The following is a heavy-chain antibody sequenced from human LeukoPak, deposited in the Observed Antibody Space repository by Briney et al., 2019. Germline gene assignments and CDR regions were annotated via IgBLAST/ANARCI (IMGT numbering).Heavy chain of an antibody. CDR3: AGDLWFGESRGGFDI. CDR2: ISAYNGNT. Sequence: ASVKVSCKASGYTFTSYGISWVRQAPGQGLEWMGWISAYNGNTNYAQKLQGRVTMTTDTSTSTAYMELRSLRSDDTAVYYCAGDLWFGESRGGFDIWGQGTMVTVSS. V-gene: IGHV1-18*01. J-gene: IGHJ3*02. D-gene: IGHD3-10*01. CDR1: GYTFTSYG.